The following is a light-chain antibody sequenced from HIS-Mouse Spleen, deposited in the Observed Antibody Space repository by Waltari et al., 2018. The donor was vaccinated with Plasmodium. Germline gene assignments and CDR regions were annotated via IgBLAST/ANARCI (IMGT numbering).Light chain of an antibody. CDR1: QGISNY. V-gene: IGKV1-27*01. J-gene: IGKJ1*01. CDR3: QKYNRAPWT. CDR2: AAS. Sequence: DIQMTQSPSSLSASVGDRVTITCRASQGISNYLAWYQQNPGKVPKLLIYAASTLQSGVPSRFSGSGSGTYFTLTISSMQPEDVATYYCQKYNRAPWTFGQGTKVEIK.